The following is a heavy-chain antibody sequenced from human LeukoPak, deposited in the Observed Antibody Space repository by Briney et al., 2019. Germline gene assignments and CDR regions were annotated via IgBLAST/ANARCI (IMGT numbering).Heavy chain of an antibody. CDR1: GGSFSGYY. CDR2: INHSGST. D-gene: IGHD5-12*01. V-gene: IGHV4-34*01. J-gene: IGHJ6*03. CDR3: ARSRRGYSGYGYYYYYMDV. Sequence: SETLSLTCAVYGGSFSGYYWSWIRQPPGKGLEWIGEINHSGSTNYNPSLKSRVTISVDTSKNQFSLKLSSVTAADTAVYYCARSRRGYSGYGYYYYYMDVWGKGTTVTVSS.